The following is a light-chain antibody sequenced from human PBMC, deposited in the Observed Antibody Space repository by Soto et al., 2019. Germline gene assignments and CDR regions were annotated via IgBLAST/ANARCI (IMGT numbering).Light chain of an antibody. Sequence: QSALTQPASVSGSPGQSITISCTGTSSDVGGYNYVSWYQQYPGKAPKLMIYEVSNRPPGVSDRFSGSRSGNTASLTISGLQAEDESDYYCISYTSSSTWVFGGGTKLTVL. CDR3: ISYTSSSTWV. J-gene: IGLJ3*02. CDR2: EVS. V-gene: IGLV2-14*01. CDR1: SSDVGGYNY.